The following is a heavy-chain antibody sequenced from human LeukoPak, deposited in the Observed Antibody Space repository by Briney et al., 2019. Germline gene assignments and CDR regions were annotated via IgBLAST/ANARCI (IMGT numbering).Heavy chain of an antibody. CDR3: ARELRVAAAGERFTAYYYYYMDV. V-gene: IGHV4-39*06. D-gene: IGHD6-13*01. CDR2: VYYSGST. J-gene: IGHJ6*03. Sequence: SETLSLTCTVSGASIRSGYYYWGWIRQPPGKNLEWIGSVYYSGSTYYNPSLESRLTISVDTSKNQFPLKLSSVTAADTAVYYCARELRVAAAGERFTAYYYYYMDVWGKGTTVTVSS. CDR1: GASIRSGYYY.